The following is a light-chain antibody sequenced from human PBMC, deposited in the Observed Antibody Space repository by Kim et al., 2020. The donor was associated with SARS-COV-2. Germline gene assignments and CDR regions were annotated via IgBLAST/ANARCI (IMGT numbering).Light chain of an antibody. CDR1: SGHSSYA. Sequence: QRVLTQSTSASASLGASVKLTCTLSSGHSSYAIAWHQQQPEKGPRYLMKLNSDGSHSKGDGIPDRFSGSSSGAERYLTISSLQSEDEADYYCQTWGTGIGFGGGTQLTVL. V-gene: IGLV4-69*01. CDR2: LNSDGSH. J-gene: IGLJ3*02. CDR3: QTWGTGIG.